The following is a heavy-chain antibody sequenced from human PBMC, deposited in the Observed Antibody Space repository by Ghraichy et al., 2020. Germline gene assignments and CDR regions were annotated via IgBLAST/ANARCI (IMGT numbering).Heavy chain of an antibody. V-gene: IGHV3-23*01. CDR1: GFTFSSSA. D-gene: IGHD3-10*01. CDR3: ANMGFGESIDY. CDR2: ISGSGGST. J-gene: IGHJ4*02. Sequence: GESLNISCAASGFTFSSSAMSWVRQAPGKGLEWVSSISGSGGSTYYADSVKGRFTISRDNSKNTLYLQVNSLRTEDTAVYYCANMGFGESIDYWGQGTLVTVSS.